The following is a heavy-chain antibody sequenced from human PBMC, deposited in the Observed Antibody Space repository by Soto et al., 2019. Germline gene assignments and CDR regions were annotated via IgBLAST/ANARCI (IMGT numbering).Heavy chain of an antibody. CDR1: EFTISDYS. D-gene: IGHD3-10*01. CDR3: ASRGSYGSGTYLDY. Sequence: GGSLRLSCAASEFTISDYSMNWVRQAPGKGLEWVSSISSSSSYRYYADSMKGRFTISRDNAKNSLYLQMSSLRVEDTAVYYCASRGSYGSGTYLDYWGQGTLVTVSS. V-gene: IGHV3-21*01. J-gene: IGHJ4*02. CDR2: ISSSSSYR.